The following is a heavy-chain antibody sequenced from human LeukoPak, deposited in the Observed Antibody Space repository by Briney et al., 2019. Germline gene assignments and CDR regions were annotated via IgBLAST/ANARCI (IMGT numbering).Heavy chain of an antibody. CDR2: IIPILGIA. CDR1: GGTFSSYA. Sequence: SVKVSCKASGGTFSSYAISWVRQAPGQGLEWMGRIIPILGIANYAQKFQGRVTITADKSTSTAYMELSSLRSEDTAVYYCAREVSRYGSGSYSVWGQGTLVTVSS. CDR3: AREVSRYGSGSYSV. D-gene: IGHD3-10*01. V-gene: IGHV1-69*04. J-gene: IGHJ4*02.